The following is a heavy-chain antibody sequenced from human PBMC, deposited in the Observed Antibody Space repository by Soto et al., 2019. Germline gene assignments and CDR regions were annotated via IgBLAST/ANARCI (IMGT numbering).Heavy chain of an antibody. CDR2: IDASGNT. J-gene: IGHJ6*02. D-gene: IGHD6-13*01. Sequence: SETLSLTCTVSVDSITTYYWSWIRQPAGKGLEWIGRIDASGNTNYNPSLNSRVTMSIDTSKKQFSLKLTSVTAADTAIYYCARYSNNWFQTEGMDVWGQGPRSPSP. CDR1: VDSITTYY. CDR3: ARYSNNWFQTEGMDV. V-gene: IGHV4-4*07.